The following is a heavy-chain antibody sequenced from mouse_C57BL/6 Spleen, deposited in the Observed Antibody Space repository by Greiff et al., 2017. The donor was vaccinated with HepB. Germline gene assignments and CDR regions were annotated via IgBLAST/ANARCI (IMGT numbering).Heavy chain of an antibody. Sequence: VQLQQSGAELVRPGASVKLSCTASGFNIKDDYMHWVKQRPEQGLEWIGWIDPENGDTEYASKFQGKATITADTSSNTAYLQLSSLTSEDTAVYYCTTSYGSSPYWYFDVWGTGTTVTVSS. V-gene: IGHV14-4*01. D-gene: IGHD1-1*01. J-gene: IGHJ1*03. CDR1: GFNIKDDY. CDR2: IDPENGDT. CDR3: TTSYGSSPYWYFDV.